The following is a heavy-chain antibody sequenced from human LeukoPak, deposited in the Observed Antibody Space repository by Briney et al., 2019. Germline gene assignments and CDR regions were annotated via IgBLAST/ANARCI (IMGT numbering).Heavy chain of an antibody. CDR1: GGSISSYY. CDR2: IYYSGSS. CDR3: ARVGPAQQLDFDY. Sequence: SETLSLTCTVSGGSISSYYWSWIRQPPGKGLEWIGYIYYSGSSNYNPSLKSRVTISVDTSKNQFSLKLNSVTAADTAVYYCARVGPAQQLDFDYWGQGTLVTVSS. J-gene: IGHJ4*02. D-gene: IGHD6-13*01. V-gene: IGHV4-59*01.